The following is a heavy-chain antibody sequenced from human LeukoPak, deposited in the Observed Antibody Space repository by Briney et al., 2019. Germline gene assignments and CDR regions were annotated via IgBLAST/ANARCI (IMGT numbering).Heavy chain of an antibody. CDR3: ARQDSAAGSYFDY. V-gene: IGHV4-39*01. Sequence: SETVSLTCNVSRGSISSNTYYWGWIRQPPGKGLEWIGSLYYSGSTYYNPSLKSRVTISVDTSKNHFSLKLTSVTAADTAVYYCARQDSAAGSYFDYWGQGTLVTVSS. D-gene: IGHD6-13*01. CDR2: LYYSGST. J-gene: IGHJ4*02. CDR1: RGSISSNTYY.